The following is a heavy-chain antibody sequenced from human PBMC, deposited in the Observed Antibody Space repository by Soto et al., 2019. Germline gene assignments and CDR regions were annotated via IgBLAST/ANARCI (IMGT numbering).Heavy chain of an antibody. D-gene: IGHD3-10*01. CDR1: GYTFTGYY. V-gene: IGHV1-2*04. Sequence: QVQLVQSGAEVKKPGASVKVSCKASGYTFTGYYMHWVRQAPGQGLEWMGWINANSGGTNYAQKLQGWVTMTKETSNGAAYMELSRLGADGTSVYYFATKGPTNDRSYYGHDTLEILGQGTMVIVSS. CDR2: INANSGGT. J-gene: IGHJ3*02. CDR3: ATKGPTNDRSYYGHDTLEI.